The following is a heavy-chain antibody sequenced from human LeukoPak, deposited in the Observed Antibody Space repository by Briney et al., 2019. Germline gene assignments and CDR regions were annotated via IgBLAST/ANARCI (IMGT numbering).Heavy chain of an antibody. CDR2: ISGSGGST. J-gene: IGHJ4*02. Sequence: GGSLRLSCAASGFTFSSYAMSWVHQAPGKGLEWVSAISGSGGSTYYADSVKGRFTISRDNSKNTLYLQMNSQRAEDTAVYYCAKDPHVLRYFDWPGDWGQGTLVTVSS. D-gene: IGHD3-9*01. V-gene: IGHV3-23*01. CDR1: GFTFSSYA. CDR3: AKDPHVLRYFDWPGD.